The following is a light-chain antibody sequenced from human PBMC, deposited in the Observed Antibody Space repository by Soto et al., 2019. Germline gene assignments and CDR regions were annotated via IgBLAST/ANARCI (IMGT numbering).Light chain of an antibody. Sequence: QSVLTQPPSASGTPGQRVSISCSGSSSNIGTNSVNWYQQLPGTAPKLLIYGNYERPSGVPDRFSGSRSGTSASLAISGLQSEDASDYYCASWDDSLNGVAFGGGTQLTVL. V-gene: IGLV1-44*01. CDR3: ASWDDSLNGVA. CDR2: GNY. J-gene: IGLJ2*01. CDR1: SSNIGTNS.